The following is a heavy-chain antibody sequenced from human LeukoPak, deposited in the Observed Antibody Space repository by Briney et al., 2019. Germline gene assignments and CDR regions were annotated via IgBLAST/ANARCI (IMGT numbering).Heavy chain of an antibody. V-gene: IGHV4-31*03. CDR3: ARAEYSNWFDP. Sequence: SETLSLTCTVSGDSIDSYYWSWIRQHPGKGLEWIGYIYYSGSASYNPSLKSRVTISVDMSRNQFSLQLSSLTAADTAVYYCARAEYSNWFDPWGQGTLVTVSS. D-gene: IGHD6-6*01. J-gene: IGHJ5*02. CDR1: GDSIDSYY. CDR2: IYYSGSA.